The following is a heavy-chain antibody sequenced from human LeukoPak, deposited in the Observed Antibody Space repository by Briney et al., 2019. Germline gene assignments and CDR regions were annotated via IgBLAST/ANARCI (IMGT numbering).Heavy chain of an antibody. CDR1: GFTFSTYA. D-gene: IGHD5-12*01. CDR2: ISWNSGSI. CDR3: AKGSSWGYSGYDPFDY. V-gene: IGHV3-9*03. J-gene: IGHJ4*02. Sequence: GGSLRLSCAASGFTFSTYAMSWVRQAPGKGLEWVSGISWNSGSIGYADSVKGRFTISRDNAKNSLYLQMNSLRAEDMALYYCAKGSSWGYSGYDPFDYWGQGTLVTVSS.